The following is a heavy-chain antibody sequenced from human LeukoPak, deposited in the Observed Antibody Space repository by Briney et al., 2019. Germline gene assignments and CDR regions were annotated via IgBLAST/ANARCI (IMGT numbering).Heavy chain of an antibody. CDR2: INPSGGST. J-gene: IGHJ4*02. CDR3: ARGGRGPFDY. V-gene: IGHV1-46*01. CDR1: GYTFTSYY. Sequence: ASVKVSCKASGYTFTSYYMHWVRQAPGQGLEWMGIINPSGGSTSYAQKFQGRVTMTRDTSISTAYMELSRLRSDDTAVYYCARGGRGPFDYWGQGTLVTVSS.